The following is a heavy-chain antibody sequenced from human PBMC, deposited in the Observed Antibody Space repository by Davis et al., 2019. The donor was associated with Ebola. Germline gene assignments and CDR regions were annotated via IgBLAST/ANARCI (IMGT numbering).Heavy chain of an antibody. D-gene: IGHD1-26*01. V-gene: IGHV3-23*01. Sequence: PGGSLRLSCAVSGLTFSSCAMSWVRQAPGKGLEWVSGMSASGYSTHYADSVKGRFTISRHNSKNTLYLQMSSLRAEDTAVYYCANLVGGASGTFHYFYYMDVWGKGTTVTVSS. CDR3: ANLVGGASGTFHYFYYMDV. J-gene: IGHJ6*03. CDR2: MSASGYST. CDR1: GLTFSSCA.